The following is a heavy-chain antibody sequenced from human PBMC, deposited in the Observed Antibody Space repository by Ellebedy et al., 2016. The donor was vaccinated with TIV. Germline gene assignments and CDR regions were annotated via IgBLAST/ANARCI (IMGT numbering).Heavy chain of an antibody. D-gene: IGHD1-1*01. J-gene: IGHJ4*02. CDR3: ARGVIPTTGIQPNFDY. CDR1: GYTFTTYA. V-gene: IGHV1-3*01. Sequence: AASVQVSCKASGYTFTTYAMHWVRQAPGQGLEWMGRINAANGNTKYSQIFQGRVSITWDTSASTVYMELSSLRSEDTAVYYCARGVIPTTGIQPNFDYWGQGTLVTVSS. CDR2: INAANGNT.